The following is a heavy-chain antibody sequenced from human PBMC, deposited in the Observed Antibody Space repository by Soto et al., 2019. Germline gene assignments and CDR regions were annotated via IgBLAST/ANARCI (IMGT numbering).Heavy chain of an antibody. D-gene: IGHD2-15*01. CDR3: AKDLILYRREATNSWDY. V-gene: IGHV3-30*18. Sequence: QVQLVESGGGVVQPGRSLRLSWEASGFTFSTYGIHWVRQAPGKGLEWVAVISYDGNNKYYADSVKGRFTISRDNSKKMLYLQMNSLRAEDTAVYYCAKDLILYRREATNSWDYWGQGTLVTVSS. J-gene: IGHJ4*02. CDR1: GFTFSTYG. CDR2: ISYDGNNK.